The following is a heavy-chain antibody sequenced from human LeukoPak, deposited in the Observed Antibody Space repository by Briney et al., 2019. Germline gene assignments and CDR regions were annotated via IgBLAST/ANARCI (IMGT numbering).Heavy chain of an antibody. Sequence: PGRSLRLSCAASGFTFDDYAMHWVRQAPGKGLEWVSGISWNSGSIGYADSVKGRFTISRDSAKNSLYLQMNSLRAEDTALYYCAKDRANRYGSGSYYAVGGGDFQHWGQGTLVTVSS. D-gene: IGHD3-10*01. CDR1: GFTFDDYA. V-gene: IGHV3-9*01. CDR3: AKDRANRYGSGSYYAVGGGDFQH. J-gene: IGHJ1*01. CDR2: ISWNSGSI.